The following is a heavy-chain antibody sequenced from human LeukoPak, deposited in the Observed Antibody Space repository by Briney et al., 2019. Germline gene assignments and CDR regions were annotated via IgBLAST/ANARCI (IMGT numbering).Heavy chain of an antibody. D-gene: IGHD5-24*01. CDR1: GFTFSSYA. CDR3: ARAGDGYKGNYFDY. J-gene: IGHJ4*02. Sequence: GGSLRLSCAASGFTFSSYAMHWVRQAPGKGLEWVAVISYDGSNRYYADSVKGRFTISRDNSKNTLYLQMNSLRAEDTAVYYCARAGDGYKGNYFDYWGQGTLVTVSS. CDR2: ISYDGSNR. V-gene: IGHV3-30*01.